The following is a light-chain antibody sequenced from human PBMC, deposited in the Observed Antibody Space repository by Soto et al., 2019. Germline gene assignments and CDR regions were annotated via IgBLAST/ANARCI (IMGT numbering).Light chain of an antibody. J-gene: IGLJ2*01. CDR3: CSYAGSSNLVA. Sequence: QSAPSQPASVSGSPGQSITISCTGSSSDVGSYNLVSWYQHHPGKAPKLMIYEGSKRPSGVSNRFSGSKSGNTASLTISGLQTEDEADYYCCSYAGSSNLVAFGGGTKLTVL. V-gene: IGLV2-23*01. CDR1: SSDVGSYNL. CDR2: EGS.